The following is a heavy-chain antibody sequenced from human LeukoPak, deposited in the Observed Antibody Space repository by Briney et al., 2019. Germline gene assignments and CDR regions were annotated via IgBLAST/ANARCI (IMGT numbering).Heavy chain of an antibody. J-gene: IGHJ4*02. V-gene: IGHV1-2*02. D-gene: IGHD6-13*01. CDR3: ARDSPIAAAGT. CDR1: DNTFTAYY. Sequence: ASVKVSARPPDNTFTAYYWHWWGRPLGQGLEWMGWINPNSGGTNYAQKFQGRVTMTRDTSISTAYMELSRLRSDDTAVYYCARDSPIAAAGTWGQGTLVTVSS. CDR2: INPNSGGT.